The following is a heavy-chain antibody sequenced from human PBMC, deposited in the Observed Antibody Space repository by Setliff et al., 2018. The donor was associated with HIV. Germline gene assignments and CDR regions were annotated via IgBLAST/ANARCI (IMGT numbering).Heavy chain of an antibody. CDR2: IYTSGST. CDR3: ARVRVAGTELDY. Sequence: ETLSLTCTVSGGSISSYYWSWIRQPPGKGLEWIGYIYTSGSTNYNPSLKSRVTISLDTSKNQFSLKLSSVTAADTAVYYCARVRVAGTELDYWGQGTLVTVSS. V-gene: IGHV4-4*09. CDR1: GGSISSYY. J-gene: IGHJ4*02. D-gene: IGHD6-19*01.